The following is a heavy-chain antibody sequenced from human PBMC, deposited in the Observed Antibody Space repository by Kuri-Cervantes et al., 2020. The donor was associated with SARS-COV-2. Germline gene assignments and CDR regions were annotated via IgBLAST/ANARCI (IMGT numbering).Heavy chain of an antibody. D-gene: IGHD6-6*01. CDR1: GASISIYY. Sequence: ESLKISCSVSGASISIYYWSWIRQPPGKGLEWIGSIYYSGSTYYNPSLKSRVTISVDTSKNQFSLKLSSVTAADTAVYYCARHEYSSSHYFDYWGQGTLVTVSS. CDR2: IYYSGST. J-gene: IGHJ4*02. CDR3: ARHEYSSSHYFDY. V-gene: IGHV4-39*01.